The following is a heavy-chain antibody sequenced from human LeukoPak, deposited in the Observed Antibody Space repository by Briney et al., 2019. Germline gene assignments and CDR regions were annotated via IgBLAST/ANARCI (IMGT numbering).Heavy chain of an antibody. V-gene: IGHV4-39*07. CDR1: GGSISSGGYY. CDR2: INHSGST. CDR3: AREGQGYCSGGSCNRHPPDY. Sequence: PSETLSLTCTVSGGSISSGGYYWSWLRQPPGTGLEWIGEINHSGSTNYNPSLKSRVTISVDTSKNQFSLKLSSVTAADTAVYYCAREGQGYCSGGSCNRHPPDYWGQGTLVTVSS. J-gene: IGHJ4*02. D-gene: IGHD2-15*01.